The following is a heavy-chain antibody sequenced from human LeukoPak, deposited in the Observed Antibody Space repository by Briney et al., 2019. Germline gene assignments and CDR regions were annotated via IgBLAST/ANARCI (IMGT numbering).Heavy chain of an antibody. J-gene: IGHJ4*02. D-gene: IGHD6-25*01. CDR3: ARGGGLDY. Sequence: SETLSLTCSVSGGSIRSYYWRWIRQTPGKALEGIGYIYYSGSNKHNPSLKSRVTKSVDTSKNQSSLQLSAVTAGDTAVYYCARGGGLDYWRQGTLVTVSS. CDR1: GGSIRSYY. CDR2: IYYSGSN. V-gene: IGHV4-59*01.